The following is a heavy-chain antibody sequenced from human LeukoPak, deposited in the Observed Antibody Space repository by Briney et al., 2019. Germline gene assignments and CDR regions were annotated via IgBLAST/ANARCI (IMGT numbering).Heavy chain of an antibody. CDR1: GGSISSYY. D-gene: IGHD3-16*02. V-gene: IGHV4-4*07. CDR2: IYSTGSP. J-gene: IGHJ4*02. CDR3: ARLEHDNVWGSYHPDY. Sequence: PSETLSLTCTVSGGSISSYYWSWIRQPAGKGLEWIGRIYSTGSPNYNPSLKSRVTMSVDTSKNQFSLKLSSVTAADTAVYYCARLEHDNVWGSYHPDYWGQGTLVTVSS.